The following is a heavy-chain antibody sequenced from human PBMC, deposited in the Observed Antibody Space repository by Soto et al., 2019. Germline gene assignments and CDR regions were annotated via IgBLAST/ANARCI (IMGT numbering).Heavy chain of an antibody. D-gene: IGHD5-12*01. J-gene: IGHJ4*02. Sequence: VASVKVSCKASGGTFSSYAISWVRQAPGQGLEWMGGIIPIFGTANYAQKFQGRVTITADESTSTAYMELSSLRSEDTAVYYCARGGDGYNVTPLATVDYWGQGTLVTVSS. CDR3: ARGGDGYNVTPLATVDY. CDR1: GGTFSSYA. V-gene: IGHV1-69*13. CDR2: IIPIFGTA.